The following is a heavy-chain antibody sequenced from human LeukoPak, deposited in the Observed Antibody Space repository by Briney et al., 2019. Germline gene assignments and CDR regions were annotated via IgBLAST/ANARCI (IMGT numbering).Heavy chain of an antibody. J-gene: IGHJ3*02. V-gene: IGHV5-51*03. CDR1: GYSFTSYW. CDR3: ARPFSGSYYSGGFDI. CDR2: IYPDDSDT. Sequence: GEPLKISCXASGYSFTSYWIAWVRQMPGKGLASMGIIYPDDSDTKYSPSFQGQVTISADKSISTAYLQWSSLKASDTAMYYCARPFSGSYYSGGFDIWGQGTMVTVSS. D-gene: IGHD1-26*01.